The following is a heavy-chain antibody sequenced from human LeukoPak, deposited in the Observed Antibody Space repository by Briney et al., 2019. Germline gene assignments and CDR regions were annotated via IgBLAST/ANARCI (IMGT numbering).Heavy chain of an antibody. V-gene: IGHV4-59*01. J-gene: IGHJ4*02. Sequence: SETLSLTCTVSGVSIRNYYWSWIRQPPGKGLEWIGYVYYSGSSNYNPSLKSRVSISLDTSKNQVSLDLTSVIAADTAVYYCARGGYSSSWYKDYFDYWGQGTLVTVSS. CDR1: GVSIRNYY. CDR2: VYYSGSS. D-gene: IGHD6-13*01. CDR3: ARGGYSSSWYKDYFDY.